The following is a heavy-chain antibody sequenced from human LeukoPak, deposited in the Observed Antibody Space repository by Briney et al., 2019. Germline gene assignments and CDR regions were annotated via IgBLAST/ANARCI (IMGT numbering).Heavy chain of an antibody. CDR2: ISGSGGST. CDR3: AKDRGNWNYYYYYYMDV. Sequence: RPGGSLRLSCAASGFTFSSYAMSWLRQAPGKGLEWVSAISGSGGSTYYADSVKGRFTISRDNSKNTLYLQMNSLRAEDTAVYYCAKDRGNWNYYYYYYMDVWGKGTTVTVSS. CDR1: GFTFSSYA. V-gene: IGHV3-23*01. J-gene: IGHJ6*03. D-gene: IGHD1-20*01.